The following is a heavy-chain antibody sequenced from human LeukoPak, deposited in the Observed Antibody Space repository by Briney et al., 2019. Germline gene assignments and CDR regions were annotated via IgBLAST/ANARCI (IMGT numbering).Heavy chain of an antibody. J-gene: IGHJ6*03. D-gene: IGHD1-26*01. CDR2: INSDGSST. V-gene: IGHV3-74*01. Sequence: GGSLRLSCAASGFTFSSYWMHWVRQAPGKGLVWVSRINSDGSSTSYADSVKGRFTISRDNAKNTLYLQMNSLRAEDTAVYYCARGPSLVGYYYIDVWGTGTTVTVSS. CDR1: GFTFSSYW. CDR3: ARGPSLVGYYYIDV.